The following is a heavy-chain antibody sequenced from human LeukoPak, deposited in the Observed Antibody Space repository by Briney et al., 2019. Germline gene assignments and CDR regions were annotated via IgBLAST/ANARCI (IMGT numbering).Heavy chain of an antibody. CDR3: ARHAGGAGWHYFDY. D-gene: IGHD6-19*01. CDR1: GGSFSGYY. J-gene: IGHJ4*02. Sequence: PSEALSLTCAVYGGSFSGYYWSWIRQPPGKGLEWIGEINHSGSTNYNPSLKSRVTISVDTSKNQFSLKLSSVTAADTAVYYCARHAGGAGWHYFDYWGQGALVTVSS. V-gene: IGHV4-34*01. CDR2: INHSGST.